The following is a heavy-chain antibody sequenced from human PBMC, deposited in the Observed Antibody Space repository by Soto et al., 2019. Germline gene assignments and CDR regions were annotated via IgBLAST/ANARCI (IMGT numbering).Heavy chain of an antibody. V-gene: IGHV1-69*06. CDR3: AREHSSGWYLDY. CDR1: GGTFSSYA. D-gene: IGHD6-19*01. Sequence: SVKVSCKASGGTFSSYAISWVRQAPGQGLEWMGGIIPIFGTANYAQKFQGRVTITADKSTSTAYMELSSLRSEDTAVYYCAREHSSGWYLDYWGQGTLVTRLL. J-gene: IGHJ4*02. CDR2: IIPIFGTA.